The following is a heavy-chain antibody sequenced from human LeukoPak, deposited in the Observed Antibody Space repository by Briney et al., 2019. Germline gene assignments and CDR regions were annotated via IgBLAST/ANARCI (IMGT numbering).Heavy chain of an antibody. D-gene: IGHD5/OR15-5a*01. Sequence: SETLSLTCTVSGGSISSYFWNWIRQPPGQRLEWIGYMSNTGITKYNPSPKSRVTISADTSKNQFSLKLNSVTAADTAVYYCAKASVSTAVLFDSWGHGTLVAVSS. V-gene: IGHV4-59*01. CDR2: MSNTGIT. CDR3: AKASVSTAVLFDS. CDR1: GGSISSYF. J-gene: IGHJ4*01.